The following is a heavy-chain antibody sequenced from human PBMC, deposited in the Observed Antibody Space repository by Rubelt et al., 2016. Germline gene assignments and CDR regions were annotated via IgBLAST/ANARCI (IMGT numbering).Heavy chain of an antibody. CDR1: GGSFSGYF. Sequence: QVQLQQWGAGLLKPSETLSVNCAVYGGSFSGYFWNWIRQPPGKGLEWIGEINHSGSTNYNPSLKSRVTISVDTSKNQFSLKLISVTAADTAVYYCARPYSNGLYWFFDLWGRGTLVTVSS. CDR3: ARPYSNGLYWFFDL. J-gene: IGHJ2*01. CDR2: INHSGST. V-gene: IGHV4-34*02. D-gene: IGHD6-19*01.